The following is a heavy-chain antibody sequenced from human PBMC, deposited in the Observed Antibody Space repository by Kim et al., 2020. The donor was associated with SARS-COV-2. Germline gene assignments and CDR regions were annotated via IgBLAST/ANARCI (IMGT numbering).Heavy chain of an antibody. Sequence: GGSLRLSCAASGFTFSSYAMSWVRQAPGKGLEWVSAISGSGGSTYYADSVKGRFTISRDNSKNTLYLQMSSLRAEDTAVYYCAKGMKYYYGSGSYLDYWGQGTLVTVSS. J-gene: IGHJ4*02. CDR3: AKGMKYYYGSGSYLDY. CDR2: ISGSGGST. D-gene: IGHD3-10*01. CDR1: GFTFSSYA. V-gene: IGHV3-23*01.